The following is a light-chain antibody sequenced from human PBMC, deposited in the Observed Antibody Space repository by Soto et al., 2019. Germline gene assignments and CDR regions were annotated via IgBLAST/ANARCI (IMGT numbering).Light chain of an antibody. CDR2: NTD. CDR1: SSNIGSNT. Sequence: QSVLTQPPAASGTPGQRVTISCSGSSSNIGSNTVNWYRQLPGTAPKLLIYNTDQRPSGVPDRFSGSKSGTSASLAISGLQSEDEADYYCQSYDNSLSGWVFGGGTKLTVL. V-gene: IGLV1-44*01. J-gene: IGLJ3*02. CDR3: QSYDNSLSGWV.